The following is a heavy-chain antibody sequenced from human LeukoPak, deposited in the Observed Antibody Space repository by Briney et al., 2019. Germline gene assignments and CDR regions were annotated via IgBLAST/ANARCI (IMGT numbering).Heavy chain of an antibody. V-gene: IGHV4-39*07. J-gene: IGHJ4*02. CDR1: GGSISSSSYY. Sequence: SETLSLTCTVSGGSISSSSYYWGWIRQPPGKGLEWIGSIYYSGSTYYNPSLKSRVTISVDTSKNQFSLKLSSVTAADTAVYYCARYSGSYLGAYYFDYWGQGTLVTVSS. D-gene: IGHD1-26*01. CDR3: ARYSGSYLGAYYFDY. CDR2: IYYSGST.